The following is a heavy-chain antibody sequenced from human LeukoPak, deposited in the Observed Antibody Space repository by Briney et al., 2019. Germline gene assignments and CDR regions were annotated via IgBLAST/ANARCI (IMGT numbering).Heavy chain of an antibody. CDR3: ARLGVSIVVVPATPTYYYYGMDV. CDR1: GGSLSGYY. CDR2: INHSGST. Sequence: SETLSLTCAVYGGSLSGYYWSWVRQPPGKGLEWIGEINHSGSTNYNPSLKSRVTISVDTSKNQFSLKLSSVTAADTAVYYCARLGVSIVVVPATPTYYYYGMDVWGQGTTVTVSS. V-gene: IGHV4-34*01. D-gene: IGHD2-2*01. J-gene: IGHJ6*02.